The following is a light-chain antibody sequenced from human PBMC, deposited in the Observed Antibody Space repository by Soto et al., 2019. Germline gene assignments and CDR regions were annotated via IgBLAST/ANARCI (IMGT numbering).Light chain of an antibody. CDR3: QTWGTGIRV. CDR1: SGHSSYA. Sequence: QLVLTQSPSASASLGASVKLTCTLSSGHSSYAIAWYQQRPEKGPRYLMKLNSDGSHSKGDGIPDRFSGSSSGAERYLTIXXXXXXXXADYYCQTWGTGIRVFGGGTQLTV. V-gene: IGLV4-69*01. J-gene: IGLJ3*02. CDR2: LNSDGSH.